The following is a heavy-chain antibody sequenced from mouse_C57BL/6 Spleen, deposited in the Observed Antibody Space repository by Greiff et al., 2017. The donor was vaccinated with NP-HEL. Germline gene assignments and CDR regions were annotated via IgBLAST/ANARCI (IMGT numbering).Heavy chain of an antibody. CDR2: IRSKSNNYAT. CDR3: VRQGGLNWYFDV. Sequence: EVQLVESGGGLVQPKGSLKLSCAASGFSFNTYAMNWVRQAPGKGLEWVARIRSKSNNYATYYADSVKDRFTVSRDDSESMLYLQMNNLKTEDTAMYYCVRQGGLNWYFDVWGTGTTVTVSS. CDR1: GFSFNTYA. J-gene: IGHJ1*03. V-gene: IGHV10-1*01.